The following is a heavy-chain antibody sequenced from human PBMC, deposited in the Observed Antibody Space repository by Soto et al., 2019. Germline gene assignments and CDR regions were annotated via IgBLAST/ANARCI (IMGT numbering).Heavy chain of an antibody. J-gene: IGHJ6*02. V-gene: IGHV1-69*13. Sequence: RASVKVSCKASGGTFSSYAISWVRQAPGQGLEWMGGIIPIFGTANYAQKFQGRVTITADESTSTAYMELSSLRSEDTAVYYCARGRITIFGVARGPTTYYYYGMDVWGQGTTVTVSS. CDR2: IIPIFGTA. D-gene: IGHD3-3*01. CDR3: ARGRITIFGVARGPTTYYYYGMDV. CDR1: GGTFSSYA.